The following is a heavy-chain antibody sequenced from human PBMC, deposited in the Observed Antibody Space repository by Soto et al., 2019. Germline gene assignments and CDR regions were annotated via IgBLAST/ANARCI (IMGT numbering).Heavy chain of an antibody. CDR3: ARQGCSSTSCYSWYFDL. J-gene: IGHJ2*01. CDR2: ISSSSSYI. CDR1: GFTFSSYS. V-gene: IGHV3-21*01. D-gene: IGHD2-2*01. Sequence: EVQLVESGGGLVKPGGSLRLSCAASGFTFSSYSMNWVRQAPGKGPEWVSSISSSSSYIYYADSVKGRFTISRDNAKNSLYLQMNSLRAEDTAVYYCARQGCSSTSCYSWYFDLWGRGTLVTVSS.